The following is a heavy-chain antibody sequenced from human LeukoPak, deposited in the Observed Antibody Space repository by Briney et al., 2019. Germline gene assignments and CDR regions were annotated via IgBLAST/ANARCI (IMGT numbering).Heavy chain of an antibody. V-gene: IGHV3-30-3*01. CDR1: GFTFSSYA. CDR3: ARAPPLYCGGDCYSSYFDY. CDR2: ISYDGSNK. J-gene: IGHJ4*02. D-gene: IGHD2-21*02. Sequence: PGGSLGLPCAASGFTFSSYAMPWVRQAPGKGLEWVAVISYDGSNKYYADSVKGRFTISRDNSKNTLYLQMNSLRAEDTAVYYCARAPPLYCGGDCYSSYFDYWGQGTLVTVSS.